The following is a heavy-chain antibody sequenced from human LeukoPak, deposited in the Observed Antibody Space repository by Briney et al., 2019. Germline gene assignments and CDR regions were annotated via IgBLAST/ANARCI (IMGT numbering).Heavy chain of an antibody. CDR1: GFTFSSYA. D-gene: IGHD5-12*01. CDR3: AKDRGYSGYPWGYFDY. Sequence: GGSLRLSCAASGFTFSSYAMSWVRQAPGKGLEWVSAISGSGGSTYYADSVKGRFTISRDNSKNTRYLQMNSLRAEDTAVYYCAKDRGYSGYPWGYFDYWGQGTLVTVSS. V-gene: IGHV3-23*01. J-gene: IGHJ4*02. CDR2: ISGSGGST.